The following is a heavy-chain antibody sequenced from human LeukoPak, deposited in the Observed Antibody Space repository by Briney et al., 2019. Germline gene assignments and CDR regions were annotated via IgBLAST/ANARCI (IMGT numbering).Heavy chain of an antibody. J-gene: IGHJ4*02. V-gene: IGHV1-2*02. D-gene: IGHD3-22*01. CDR2: INPNSGGT. CDR3: ARAYYYDSSGYPGYY. Sequence: ASVKVSCKASGYTFTGYYMHWVRQAPGQGLEWMGWINPNSGGTNYAQKFQGRVTMTRDMSTSTVYMELSSLRSEDTAVYYCARAYYYDSSGYPGYYWGQGTLVTVSS. CDR1: GYTFTGYY.